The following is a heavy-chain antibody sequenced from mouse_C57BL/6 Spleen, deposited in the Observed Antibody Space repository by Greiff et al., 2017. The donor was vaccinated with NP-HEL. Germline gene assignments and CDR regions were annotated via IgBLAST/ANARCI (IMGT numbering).Heavy chain of an antibody. CDR3: ARGRSSGYAPDY. J-gene: IGHJ2*01. CDR1: GYTFTSYW. CDR2: IDPSDSYT. D-gene: IGHD3-2*02. Sequence: QVQLQQPGAELVMPGASVKLSCKASGYTFTSYWMHWVKQRPGQGLEWIGEIDPSDSYTNYNQKFKGKSTLTVDKSSSTAYMQLSSLTSEDSAVYYCARGRSSGYAPDYWGQGTTLTVSS. V-gene: IGHV1-69*01.